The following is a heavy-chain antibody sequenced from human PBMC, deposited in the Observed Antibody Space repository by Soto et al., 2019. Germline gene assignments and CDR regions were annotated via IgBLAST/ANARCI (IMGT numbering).Heavy chain of an antibody. D-gene: IGHD5-12*01. Sequence: ASVKVSCKASGYTFTGYYMHWVRQAPGQGLEWMGWINPNSGGTNYAQKFQGWVTMTRDTSISTAYMELSRLRSDDTAVYYCARAEMATVCYYYGMDVWGQGTTVTVSS. CDR1: GYTFTGYY. V-gene: IGHV1-2*04. J-gene: IGHJ6*02. CDR3: ARAEMATVCYYYGMDV. CDR2: INPNSGGT.